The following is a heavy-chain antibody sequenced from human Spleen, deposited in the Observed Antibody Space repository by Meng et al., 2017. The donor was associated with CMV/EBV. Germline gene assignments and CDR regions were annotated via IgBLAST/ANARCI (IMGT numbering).Heavy chain of an antibody. V-gene: IGHV4-39*07. CDR1: GGSISSSSYY. Sequence: QLQLQESGPGLVKPSETLSLTCTVCGGSISSSSYYWGWIRQPPGKGLEWIGSIYYSGSTYYNPSLKSRVTISVDTSKNQFSLKLSSVTAADTAVYYCARETPIVGATPPYFDYWGQGTLVTVYS. J-gene: IGHJ4*02. CDR3: ARETPIVGATPPYFDY. D-gene: IGHD1-26*01. CDR2: IYYSGST.